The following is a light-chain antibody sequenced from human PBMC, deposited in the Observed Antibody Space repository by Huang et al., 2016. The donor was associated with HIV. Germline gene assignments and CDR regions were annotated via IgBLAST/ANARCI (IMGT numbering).Light chain of an antibody. V-gene: IGKV3-15*01. CDR2: GAS. J-gene: IGKJ2*01. CDR3: KQYNNRYT. Sequence: IVMTQSPATLSVSPGERATLSCRASQSISSNLAWYQQKARQAPRLLIYGASTRATGIPARFSGSGSGTEFTLTISSLQSEDFAVYYCKQYNNRYTFGQGTKLEIK. CDR1: QSISSN.